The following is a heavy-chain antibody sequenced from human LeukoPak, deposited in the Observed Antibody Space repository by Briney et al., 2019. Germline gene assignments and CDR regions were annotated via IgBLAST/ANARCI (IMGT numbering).Heavy chain of an antibody. Sequence: GGSLRLSCAASGFTFDDYAMHWVRQAPGKGLEWVSVIYSGGSTFYADSVKGRFTISRDNSKNMLFLQMNGLRAEDTAVYYCARWYGDYEIGAFDIWGQGTMVTVSS. J-gene: IGHJ3*02. V-gene: IGHV3-66*01. D-gene: IGHD4-17*01. CDR3: ARWYGDYEIGAFDI. CDR1: GFTFDDYA. CDR2: IYSGGST.